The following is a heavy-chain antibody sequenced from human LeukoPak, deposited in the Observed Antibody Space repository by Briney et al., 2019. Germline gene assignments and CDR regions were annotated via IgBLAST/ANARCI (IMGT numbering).Heavy chain of an antibody. CDR2: IYYSGST. V-gene: IGHV4-39*07. CDR1: GGSISSSSYY. Sequence: IPSETLSLTCTVSGGSISSSSYYWGWIRQPPGKGLEWIGSIYYSGSTYYYPSLKSRVTISVDTSKNQFSLKLSSVTAADTAVYYCARANHCSGGSCYRRLRLVWFDPWGQGTLVTVSS. D-gene: IGHD2-15*01. J-gene: IGHJ5*02. CDR3: ARANHCSGGSCYRRLRLVWFDP.